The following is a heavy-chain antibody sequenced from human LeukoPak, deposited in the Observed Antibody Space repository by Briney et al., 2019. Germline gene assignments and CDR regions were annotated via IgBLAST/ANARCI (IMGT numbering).Heavy chain of an antibody. CDR1: GFTFSSHA. V-gene: IGHV3-23*01. J-gene: IGHJ5*02. CDR2: ISSTGGNT. D-gene: IGHD3-16*01. CDR3: AKDFSRGSHNCFAP. Sequence: PGGSLRLSCAASGFTFSSHAMSWVRQAPGKGLEWVSAISSTGGNTYYADSVKGRFTISRDNSKNTLYLQMNSLRADDTAVYYCAKDFSRGSHNCFAPWGQGTLVTVSS.